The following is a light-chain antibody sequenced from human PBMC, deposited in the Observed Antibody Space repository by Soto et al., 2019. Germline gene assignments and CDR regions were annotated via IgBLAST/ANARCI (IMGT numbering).Light chain of an antibody. Sequence: IQLTQSPSSLSASVGDRVTLTCRASQGMSSYLAWYQQKPGKAPKLLIYDASSLQSGVPSRFSGSGSGTEFTLTISSLQPDDFATYYCQQYNSYSPAFGQGTKVEIK. J-gene: IGKJ1*01. CDR1: QGMSSY. V-gene: IGKV1-9*01. CDR3: QQYNSYSPA. CDR2: DAS.